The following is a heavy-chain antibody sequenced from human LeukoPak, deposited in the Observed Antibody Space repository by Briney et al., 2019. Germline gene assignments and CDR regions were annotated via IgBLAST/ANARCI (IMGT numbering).Heavy chain of an antibody. Sequence: ASVKVSCKASGYTFTSYDINWVRQAAGPGLEWMGWMNPNSGNTGYAQKFQGRVTMTRHTSIGTAYLELNNLKSEDTAVYYCARVPPLFAAVAGNAGWFDPWGQGTLVTVSS. CDR1: GYTFTSYD. J-gene: IGHJ5*02. CDR2: MNPNSGNT. CDR3: ARVPPLFAAVAGNAGWFDP. V-gene: IGHV1-8*01. D-gene: IGHD6-19*01.